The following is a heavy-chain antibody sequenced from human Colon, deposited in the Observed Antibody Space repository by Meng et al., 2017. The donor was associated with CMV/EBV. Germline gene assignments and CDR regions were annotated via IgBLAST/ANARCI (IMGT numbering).Heavy chain of an antibody. V-gene: IGHV3-72*01. Sequence: LACASSRVPFTYHYMLWLRPAPGQVLSSVAHIKNREDNYNTQYAASVEGRFTISRDDSKNSVYLQMDNLTTGDTAVYYCADLGTPYWGQGTLVTVSS. CDR2: IKNREDNYNT. CDR1: RVPFTYHY. D-gene: IGHD1-7*01. CDR3: ADLGTPY. J-gene: IGHJ4*02.